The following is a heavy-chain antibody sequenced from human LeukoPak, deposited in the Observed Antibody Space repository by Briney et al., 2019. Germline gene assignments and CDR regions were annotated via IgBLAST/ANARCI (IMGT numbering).Heavy chain of an antibody. CDR2: INGDGSTT. CDR1: GFTFSSDW. CDR3: IRGAAPQAY. Sequence: GGSLRLSCAASGFTFSSDWMHWVRQVPGKGLVWVSRINGDGSTTAYADSVKGRFTISRDNAKNTLYLQMNSLRAEDTAVYYCIRGAAPQAYWGQGTLVTVSS. D-gene: IGHD2-15*01. J-gene: IGHJ4*02. V-gene: IGHV3-74*01.